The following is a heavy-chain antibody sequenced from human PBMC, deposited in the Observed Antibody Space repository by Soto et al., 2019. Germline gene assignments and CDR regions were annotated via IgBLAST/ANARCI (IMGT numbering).Heavy chain of an antibody. J-gene: IGHJ6*02. CDR3: VMVDNYVTPTPQDA. V-gene: IGHV1-18*01. D-gene: IGHD3-16*01. CDR2: ISPYTGNT. CDR1: GYIFVNYG. Sequence: QVQLVQSGDEVKKPGASVKVSCKASGYIFVNYGIAWVRQAPGQGLEWMGWISPYTGNTHSATKIQGRLTMTTDTSTRTAYMDLGSLTSDETAVYYCVMVDNYVTPTPQDAWGQGTTVTVYS.